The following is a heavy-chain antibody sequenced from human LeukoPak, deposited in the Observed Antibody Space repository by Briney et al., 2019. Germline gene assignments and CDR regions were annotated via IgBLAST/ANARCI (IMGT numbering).Heavy chain of an antibody. Sequence: PGGSLRLSCAGSGFTLSSYSMDWVRQAPGKGLEWVSSISSSSSYIYYADSVKGRFTISRDNAKNSLYLQMNSLRAEDTAVYYCARAVGSSSWYFFDYWGQGTLVTVSS. CDR1: GFTLSSYS. CDR2: ISSSSSYI. D-gene: IGHD6-13*01. CDR3: ARAVGSSSWYFFDY. J-gene: IGHJ4*02. V-gene: IGHV3-21*01.